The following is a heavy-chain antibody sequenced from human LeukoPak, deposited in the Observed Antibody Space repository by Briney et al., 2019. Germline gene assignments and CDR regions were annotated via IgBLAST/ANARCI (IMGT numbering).Heavy chain of an antibody. Sequence: GGSLKLSCAASGFTFSSYGMHWVRQAPGKGLEWVAVIWYDGSNKYYADSVKGRFTISRDNSKNTLYLQMNSLRAEDTAVYYCARDGAYYGMDVWGQGTTVTVS. D-gene: IGHD4/OR15-4a*01. J-gene: IGHJ6*02. CDR2: IWYDGSNK. CDR3: ARDGAYYGMDV. CDR1: GFTFSSYG. V-gene: IGHV3-33*01.